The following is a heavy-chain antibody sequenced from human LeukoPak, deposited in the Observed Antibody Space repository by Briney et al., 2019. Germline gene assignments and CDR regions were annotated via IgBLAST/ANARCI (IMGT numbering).Heavy chain of an antibody. Sequence: GESLRLSCAASGFTFSGYYMNWVRQVPGKGLEWVSYISSDSGTTHYADSVKGRFIISRDNAKNSLYLQMNSLRDEDTAVYYCARESRYCFDYWGQGTLVTVSS. J-gene: IGHJ4*02. V-gene: IGHV3-48*02. CDR1: GFTFSGYY. CDR2: ISSDSGTT. CDR3: ARESRYCFDY.